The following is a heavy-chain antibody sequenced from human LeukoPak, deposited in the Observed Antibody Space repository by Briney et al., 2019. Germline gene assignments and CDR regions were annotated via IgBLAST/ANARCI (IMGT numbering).Heavy chain of an antibody. V-gene: IGHV4-61*02. CDR3: ASTVFGVTYNWLDP. Sequence: SQTLSLTCTVSGASISSGSYFWTWVRQPAGKALEWIGRFHTSEGTNYNPSLESRATVSVDTSKSQFSLQLTSVTAADTAVYYCASTVFGVTYNWLDPWGQGTLVTVSS. D-gene: IGHD3-3*01. CDR2: FHTSEGT. CDR1: GASISSGSYF. J-gene: IGHJ5*02.